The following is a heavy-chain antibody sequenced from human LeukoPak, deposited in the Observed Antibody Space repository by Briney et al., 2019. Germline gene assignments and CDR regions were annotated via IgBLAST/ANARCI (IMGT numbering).Heavy chain of an antibody. CDR2: IYRGDST. Sequence: GGSLRLSCAASGFTVSTNYMNWVRQAPGKGLEWVSVIYRGDSTYYADSVMGRFTISRDNSKNMLFLQMSSLRAEDSAVYYCAREWEQLPYFDYWGQGTLVTVSS. V-gene: IGHV3-66*02. J-gene: IGHJ4*02. CDR3: AREWEQLPYFDY. CDR1: GFTVSTNY. D-gene: IGHD1-26*01.